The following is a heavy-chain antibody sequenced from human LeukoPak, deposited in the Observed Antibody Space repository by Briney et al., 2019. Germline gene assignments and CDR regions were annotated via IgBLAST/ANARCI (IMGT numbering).Heavy chain of an antibody. D-gene: IGHD6-19*01. J-gene: IGHJ4*02. V-gene: IGHV3-9*01. Sequence: GGSLRLSCAASGFTFDDYAMHWVRQAPGKGLEWVSGISWNSGSIGYADSVKGRFTISRDNAKNSLYLQMNSLRAEDTALYYCAKDRGSGWYGDFDRWGQGTLVTVSS. CDR1: GFTFDDYA. CDR2: ISWNSGSI. CDR3: AKDRGSGWYGDFDR.